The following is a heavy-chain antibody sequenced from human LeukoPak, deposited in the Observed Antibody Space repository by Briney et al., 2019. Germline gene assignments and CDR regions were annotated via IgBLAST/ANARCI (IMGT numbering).Heavy chain of an antibody. J-gene: IGHJ5*02. CDR2: INHSGST. CDR3: ARGGGIVVVPAAIRPYRYNWFDP. V-gene: IGHV4-34*01. D-gene: IGHD2-2*01. Sequence: PGGSLRLSCAASGFTFSDYYMSWIRQPPGKGLEWIGEINHSGSTNYNPSLKSRVTISVDTSKNQFSLKLSSVTAADTAVYYCARGGGIVVVPAAIRPYRYNWFDPWGQGTLVTVSS. CDR1: GFTFSDYY.